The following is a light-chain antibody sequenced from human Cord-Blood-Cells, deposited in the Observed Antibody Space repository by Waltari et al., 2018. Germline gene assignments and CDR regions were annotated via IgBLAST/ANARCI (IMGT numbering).Light chain of an antibody. CDR3: CSYAGSSTFDVV. V-gene: IGLV2-23*03. CDR1: SSDVGTYNL. Sequence: QSALTQPASVSGSPGQSITISCTGTSSDVGTYNLASWSQQHPGKAPKLMIYEGSNRPSGVSNRFSGSKSGNTASLTISGLQAEDEADYYCCSYAGSSTFDVVFGGGTKLTVL. CDR2: EGS. J-gene: IGLJ2*01.